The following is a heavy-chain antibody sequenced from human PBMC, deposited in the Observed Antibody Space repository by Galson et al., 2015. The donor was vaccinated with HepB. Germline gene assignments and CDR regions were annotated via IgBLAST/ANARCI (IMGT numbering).Heavy chain of an antibody. D-gene: IGHD3-16*01. Sequence: SLRLSCAASGFTFSSYAMSWVRQAPGKGLEWVSAISGSGGSTYYADSVKGRFTISRDNSKNTLYLQMNSLRAEDTAVYYCAKGDYVWGSYGRGNAFDIWGQGTMVTVSS. J-gene: IGHJ3*02. CDR2: ISGSGGST. CDR1: GFTFSSYA. CDR3: AKGDYVWGSYGRGNAFDI. V-gene: IGHV3-23*01.